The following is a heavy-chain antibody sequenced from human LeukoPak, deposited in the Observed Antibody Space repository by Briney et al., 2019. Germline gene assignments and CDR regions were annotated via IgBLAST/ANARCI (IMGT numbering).Heavy chain of an antibody. CDR2: IWYDGINK. Sequence: GGFLRLSCAASGFTLSSYGMHWVRQAPGKGLEWVAVIWYDGINKYYGDSVKGRFTISRDNAKNTLYLQMISVRAEDTAVYFCARENREYHYYYGMDVWGQGTTVTVSS. V-gene: IGHV3-33*01. CDR1: GFTLSSYG. D-gene: IGHD1-26*01. CDR3: ARENREYHYYYGMDV. J-gene: IGHJ6*02.